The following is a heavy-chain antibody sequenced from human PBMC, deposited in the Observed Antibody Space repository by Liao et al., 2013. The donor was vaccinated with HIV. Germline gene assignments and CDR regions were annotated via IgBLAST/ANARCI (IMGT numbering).Heavy chain of an antibody. Sequence: QVQLHESGPGLVKPSETLSLTCTVSGGSTSSYYWSWIRQPPGKGLEWIGYISYSGSTIYNPSLKSRVTLSLDTSKNQFFLNLNSVTPADTAVYYCARDLPPNFWGQG. J-gene: IGHJ4*02. V-gene: IGHV4-59*01. CDR3: ARDLPPNF. CDR2: ISYSGST. CDR1: GGSTSSYY.